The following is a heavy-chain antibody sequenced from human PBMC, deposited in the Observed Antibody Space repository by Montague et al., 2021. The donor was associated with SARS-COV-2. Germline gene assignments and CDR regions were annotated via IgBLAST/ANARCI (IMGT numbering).Heavy chain of an antibody. D-gene: IGHD7-27*01. CDR2: IDWDGDK. J-gene: IGHJ6*02. V-gene: IGHV2-70*11. Sequence: PELVKPTQTPTLTCTFSGFSLCTAGTCVSWIRQPPGKAPQWLARIDWDGDKYYSRTLETRVSISTDTAKTQVVLTMTNVDPMDTATYYCARLSGVAPRCYYEGMDVWGQGTAVTVSS. CDR3: ARLSGVAPRCYYEGMDV. CDR1: GFSLCTAGTC.